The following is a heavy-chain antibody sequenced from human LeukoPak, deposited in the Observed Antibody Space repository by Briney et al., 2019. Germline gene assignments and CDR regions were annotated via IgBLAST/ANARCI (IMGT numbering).Heavy chain of an antibody. D-gene: IGHD6-19*01. V-gene: IGHV3-7*01. CDR2: IKQDGSEK. J-gene: IGHJ5*02. CDR3: ARDSSNSSGWYWLLNWFDP. Sequence: GGSLRLSCAASGFTFSSYWMSWVRQAPGKGLEWVANIKQDGSEKYYVDSVKGRFTISRDNAKNSLYLQMNSLRAEDTAVYYCARDSSNSSGWYWLLNWFDPWGQGTLVTVSS. CDR1: GFTFSSYW.